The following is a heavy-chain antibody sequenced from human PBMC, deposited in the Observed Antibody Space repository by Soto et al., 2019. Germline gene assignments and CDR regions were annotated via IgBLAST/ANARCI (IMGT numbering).Heavy chain of an antibody. Sequence: QVPLVQSGAEVKKPGASVKVSCKASGYTFTSYDINWVRQATGQGLEWMGWMNPNSGNTGYAQKFQGRVTMTRNTSISTAYMELSSLRSEDTAVYYCARQLRGGQWLVPGRFDYWGQGTLVTVSS. V-gene: IGHV1-8*01. CDR3: ARQLRGGQWLVPGRFDY. CDR1: GYTFTSYD. J-gene: IGHJ4*02. D-gene: IGHD6-19*01. CDR2: MNPNSGNT.